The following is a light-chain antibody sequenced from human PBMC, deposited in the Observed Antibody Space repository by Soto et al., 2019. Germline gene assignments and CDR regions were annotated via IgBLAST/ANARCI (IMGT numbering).Light chain of an antibody. J-gene: IGKJ4*01. V-gene: IGKV3-20*01. Sequence: EIVLTQSPGTLSLSPGERATLSCRASQSVSSTFLAWYQQKPGQTPRLLIYGASSRATGIPDRFSGSGSGTDFTLTISRLEPEDFAVYYCQQHGRSVTFGGGTKVDIK. CDR3: QQHGRSVT. CDR1: QSVSSTF. CDR2: GAS.